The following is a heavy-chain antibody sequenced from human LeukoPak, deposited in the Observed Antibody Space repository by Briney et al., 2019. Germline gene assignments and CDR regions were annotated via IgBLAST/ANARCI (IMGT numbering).Heavy chain of an antibody. CDR1: GGSISSGSYY. D-gene: IGHD3-22*01. CDR2: IYTSGST. V-gene: IGHV4-61*02. Sequence: SQTLSLTCTVSGGSISSGSYYWSWIRQPAGKGLEWIGRIYTSGSTNYNPSLKSRVTISVDTSKNQFSLKLSSVTVADTAVYYCARHEYYHDSIGNEWRASAFDNWGQGTLVTVSS. J-gene: IGHJ4*02. CDR3: ARHEYYHDSIGNEWRASAFDN.